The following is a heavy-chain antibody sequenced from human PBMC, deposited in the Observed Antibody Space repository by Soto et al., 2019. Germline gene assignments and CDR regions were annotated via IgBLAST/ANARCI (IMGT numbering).Heavy chain of an antibody. CDR2: MNPNSGNT. D-gene: IGHD3-16*02. CDR1: GYTFTSYD. J-gene: IGHJ5*02. CDR3: ARGGIMITFGGVIRAQFDP. V-gene: IGHV1-8*01. Sequence: GASVKVSCKASGYTFTSYDINWVRQATGRGLEWMGWMNPNSGNTGYAQKFQGRVTMTRNTSISTAYMELSSLRSEDTAVYYCARGGIMITFGGVIRAQFDPWGQGTLVTVS.